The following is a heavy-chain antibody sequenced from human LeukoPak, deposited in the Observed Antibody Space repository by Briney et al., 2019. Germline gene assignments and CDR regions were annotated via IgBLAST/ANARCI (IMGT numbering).Heavy chain of an antibody. D-gene: IGHD2-15*01. V-gene: IGHV4-34*01. CDR2: INHSGST. J-gene: IGHJ4*02. Sequence: SETLSLTCAVYGGSFSGYYWSWIRQPPGKGLEWIGEINHSGSTNYNPSLKGRVTISVDTSKNQFSLKLSSVTAADTAVYYCARVVVVVAARAALDYWGQGTLVTVSS. CDR3: ARVVVVVAARAALDY. CDR1: GGSFSGYY.